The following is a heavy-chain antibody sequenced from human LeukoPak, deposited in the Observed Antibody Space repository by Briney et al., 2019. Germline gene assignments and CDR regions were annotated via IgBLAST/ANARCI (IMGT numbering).Heavy chain of an antibody. V-gene: IGHV3-33*06. Sequence: YEMNWVRQAPGKGLEWVAVIWFDGNNKFNTDAAKGRFTISRDNSRKMLDLQMDSLGPEDTAVYYCAKGGGPKLKDAFDIWGQGTVVTVSA. J-gene: IGHJ3*02. D-gene: IGHD1-1*01. CDR3: AKGGGPKLKDAFDI. CDR1: YE. CDR2: IWFDGNNK.